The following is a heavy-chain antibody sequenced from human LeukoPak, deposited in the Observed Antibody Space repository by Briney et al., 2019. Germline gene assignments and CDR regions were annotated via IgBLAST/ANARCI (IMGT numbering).Heavy chain of an antibody. Sequence: SETLSLTCTVSGGSISGYFWVWIRQPPGKGLEWIGYIYYTGSTNYNPSLKSRVTISIDTSKNQFSLTLNSATAADTGVYYCARHKYSGYERVFDYWGQGTLVTVSS. V-gene: IGHV4-59*08. CDR1: GGSISGYF. J-gene: IGHJ4*02. CDR3: ARHKYSGYERVFDY. CDR2: IYYTGST. D-gene: IGHD5-12*01.